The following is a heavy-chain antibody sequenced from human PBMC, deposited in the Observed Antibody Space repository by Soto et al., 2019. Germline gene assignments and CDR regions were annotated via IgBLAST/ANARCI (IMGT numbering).Heavy chain of an antibody. CDR3: AGLWFGEGGLDY. D-gene: IGHD3-10*01. Sequence: SETLSLTCTVSGGSINSYFWTWIRQSPGKGLEWIGSIYYSGSTYYNPSLKSRVTISVDTSKNQFSLKLSSVTAADTAVYYCAGLWFGEGGLDYWGQGTLVTVSS. CDR1: GGSINSYF. J-gene: IGHJ4*02. V-gene: IGHV4-59*05. CDR2: IYYSGST.